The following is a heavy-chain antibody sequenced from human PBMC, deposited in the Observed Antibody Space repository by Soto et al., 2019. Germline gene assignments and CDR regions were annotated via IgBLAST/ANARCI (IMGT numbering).Heavy chain of an antibody. CDR2: IYPGDSTS. J-gene: IGHJ3*01. Sequence: GESLKISCKGSGYSFTSYWIGWVRQMPGKGLEWMGIIYPGDSTSTYSPSFQGQVTISVDTSITTAYLQLNSLKASDTAMYYCARIIGYCRNNDCSWTFDVWGQGTMVTVSS. CDR3: ARIIGYCRNNDCSWTFDV. V-gene: IGHV5-51*01. CDR1: GYSFTSYW. D-gene: IGHD2-15*01.